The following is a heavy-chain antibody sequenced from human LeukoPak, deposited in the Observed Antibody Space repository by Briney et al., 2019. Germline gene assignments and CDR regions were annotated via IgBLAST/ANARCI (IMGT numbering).Heavy chain of an antibody. CDR3: ANTKLASRAAMRTTRLNCFDP. Sequence: GGSLRLSCAASGFTFSSYAMSWVRQAPGRGLEWVSAISGSGGSTYYAASVKGRFTISRDNSKNTLYLQMNSLRAEDTDVYHCANTKLASRAAMRTTRLNCFDPWAQGTLVTVSS. J-gene: IGHJ5*02. CDR1: GFTFSSYA. CDR2: ISGSGGST. D-gene: IGHD2-2*01. V-gene: IGHV3-23*01.